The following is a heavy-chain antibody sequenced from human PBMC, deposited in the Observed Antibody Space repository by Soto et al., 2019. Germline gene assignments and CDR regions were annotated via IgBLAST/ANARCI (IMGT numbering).Heavy chain of an antibody. CDR1: GFTVSSNY. J-gene: IGHJ5*02. CDR3: ARDPSRRSSLGWFDP. Sequence: EVQLVESGGGLIQPGGSLRLSCAASGFTVSSNYMSWVRQAPGKGLEWVSVIYSGESKLYEDSVKGRFTISRDNFKNTLYIQMNSLRAEDTAVYYCARDPSRRSSLGWFDPWGQGALVTVSS. D-gene: IGHD6-6*01. CDR2: IYSGESK. V-gene: IGHV3-53*01.